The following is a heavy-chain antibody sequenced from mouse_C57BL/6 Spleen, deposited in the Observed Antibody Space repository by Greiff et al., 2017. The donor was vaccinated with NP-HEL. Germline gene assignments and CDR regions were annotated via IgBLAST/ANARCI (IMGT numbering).Heavy chain of an antibody. CDR2: IDPSDSYT. V-gene: IGHV1-59*01. CDR3: ARNYYGSNYYAMDY. J-gene: IGHJ4*01. D-gene: IGHD1-1*01. Sequence: QVQLQQPGAELVRPGTSVKLSCKASGYTFTSYWMHWVKQRPGQGLEWIGVIDPSDSYTNYNLKFKGKATLTVDTSSSTAYMQLSSLTSEDSAVYYCARNYYGSNYYAMDYWGQGTSVTVSS. CDR1: GYTFTSYW.